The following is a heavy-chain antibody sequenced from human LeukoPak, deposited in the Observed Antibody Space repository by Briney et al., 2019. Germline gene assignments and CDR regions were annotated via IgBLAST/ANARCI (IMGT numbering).Heavy chain of an antibody. Sequence: PGGSLRLSCAASGFTFSTHGMHWVRQAPGKGLEWVAFIRYDGINKYYADSVKGRFTISRDSFKNTLYLQMNSLRPEDTAVYYCASGYCGGACQLGGVDMWGQGTMVTVSS. CDR3: ASGYCGGACQLGGVDM. CDR2: IRYDGINK. D-gene: IGHD2-21*02. V-gene: IGHV3-30*02. CDR1: GFTFSTHG. J-gene: IGHJ3*02.